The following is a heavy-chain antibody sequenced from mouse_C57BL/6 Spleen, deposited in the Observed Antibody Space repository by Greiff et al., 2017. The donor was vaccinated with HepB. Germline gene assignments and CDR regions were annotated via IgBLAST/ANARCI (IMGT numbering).Heavy chain of an antibody. CDR2: IDPETGGT. CDR3: TRTPDDDFDY. J-gene: IGHJ2*01. V-gene: IGHV1-15*01. Sequence: QVQLQQSGAELVRPGASVTLSCKASGYTFTDYEMHWVKQTPVHGLEWIGAIDPETGGTAYNQKFKGKAILTADKSSSTAYMELRSLTSEDSAVYYCTRTPDDDFDYGGQGTTLTVSS. D-gene: IGHD2-12*01. CDR1: GYTFTDYE.